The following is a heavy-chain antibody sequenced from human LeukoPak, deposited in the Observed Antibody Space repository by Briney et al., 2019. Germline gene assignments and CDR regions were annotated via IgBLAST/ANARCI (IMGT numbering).Heavy chain of an antibody. CDR3: ARGYCSGGSCYSYYYYNYMDV. CDR1: GGSISSSSYY. CDR2: IHYSGST. D-gene: IGHD2-15*01. Sequence: SETLSLTCTVSGGSISSSSYYWGWIRQPPGKGLEWIGSIHYSGSTNYNPSLKSRVTISVDTSKNQFSLKLSSVTAADTAVYYCARGYCSGGSCYSYYYYNYMDVWGKGTTVAVSS. J-gene: IGHJ6*03. V-gene: IGHV4-39*07.